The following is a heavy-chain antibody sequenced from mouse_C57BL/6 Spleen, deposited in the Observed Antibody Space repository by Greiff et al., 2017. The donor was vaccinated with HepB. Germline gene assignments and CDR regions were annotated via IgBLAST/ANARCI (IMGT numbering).Heavy chain of an antibody. V-gene: IGHV1-54*01. CDR2: INPGSGGT. CDR1: GYAFTNYL. CDR3: ARSDDYDGGFAY. J-gene: IGHJ3*01. D-gene: IGHD2-4*01. Sequence: QVQLQQSGAELVRPGTSVKVSCKASGYAFTNYLIEWVKQRPGQGLEWIGVINPGSGGTNYNEKFKGKATLTADKSSSTAYMRLSSLTSEDSAVYFCARSDDYDGGFAYWGQGTLVTVSA.